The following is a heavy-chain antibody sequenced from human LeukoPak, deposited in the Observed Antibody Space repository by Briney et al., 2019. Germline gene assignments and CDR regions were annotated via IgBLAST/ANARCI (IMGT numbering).Heavy chain of an antibody. J-gene: IGHJ5*02. D-gene: IGHD2-21*01. CDR2: VSGYNGNT. V-gene: IGHV1-18*01. Sequence: ASVKVSCKASGYTFSSYDINWVRQAPGQGLEWMGWVSGYNGNTNYAQNFEGRVAMTTDTSSSTAFMELRSLRSDDTAIYYCARGDRFDPWGQGTLVTVSS. CDR3: ARGDRFDP. CDR1: GYTFSSYD.